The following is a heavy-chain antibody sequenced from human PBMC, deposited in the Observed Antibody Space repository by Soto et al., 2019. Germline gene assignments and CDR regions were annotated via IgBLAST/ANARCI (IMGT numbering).Heavy chain of an antibody. CDR1: GYTFTAYY. V-gene: IGHV1-2*02. D-gene: IGHD3-10*01. CDR3: ARNMDYYYGPGSGNGHGF. Sequence: QVQLVQSGAEVKEPGDSVRVSCEASGYTFTAYYIHWVRQAPGQGLEWMGWINPKFGDTTYAQDFQGRVSMTRDMSISTVYMVLSRLTPDDTAIYYCARNMDYYYGPGSGNGHGFWGQGTTVTVFS. CDR2: INPKFGDT. J-gene: IGHJ6*02.